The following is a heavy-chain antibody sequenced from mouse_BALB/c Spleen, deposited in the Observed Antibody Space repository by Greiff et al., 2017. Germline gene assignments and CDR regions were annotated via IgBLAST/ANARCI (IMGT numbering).Heavy chain of an antibody. D-gene: IGHD2-3*01. CDR3: AREADGYCWYFDV. V-gene: IGHV1-14*01. J-gene: IGHJ1*01. CDR1: GYTFTSYV. CDR2: INPYNDGT. Sequence: VQLQQSGPELVKPGASVKMSCKASGYTFTSYVMHWVKQKPGQGLEWIGYINPYNDGTKYNEKFKGKATLTSDKSSSTAYMELSILTSEDSAVYYCAREADGYCWYFDVWGAGTTVTVSS.